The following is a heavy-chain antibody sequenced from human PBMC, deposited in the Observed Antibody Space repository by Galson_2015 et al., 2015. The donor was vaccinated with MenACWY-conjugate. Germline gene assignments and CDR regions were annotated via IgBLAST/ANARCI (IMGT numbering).Heavy chain of an antibody. CDR3: AREFSY. D-gene: IGHD2/OR15-2a*01. CDR2: IYDSGTT. J-gene: IGHJ4*02. CDR1: GGSASSSGYY. Sequence: ETLSLTCTVSGGSASSSGYYWTWIRQPPGKGLEWIGLIYDSGTTKYNPSLKGRVTISLDTSKNQVSLKLSSVTAADTAVYHCAREFSYWGQGTLVTVSS. V-gene: IGHV4-61*08.